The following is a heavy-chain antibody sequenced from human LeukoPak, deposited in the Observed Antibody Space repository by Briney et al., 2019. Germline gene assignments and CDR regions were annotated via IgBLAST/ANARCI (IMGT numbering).Heavy chain of an antibody. CDR3: ARACSGGSCKDDY. J-gene: IGHJ4*02. D-gene: IGHD2-15*01. CDR2: ISSSGSTI. V-gene: IGHV3-11*01. CDR1: GFTFSDYY. Sequence: GGSLRLSCAASGFTFSDYYMSWIRQAPGKGLEWVSYISSSGSTIYCADSVKGRFTISRDNAKNSLYLQMNSLRAEDTAVYYCARACSGGSCKDDYWGQGTLVTVSS.